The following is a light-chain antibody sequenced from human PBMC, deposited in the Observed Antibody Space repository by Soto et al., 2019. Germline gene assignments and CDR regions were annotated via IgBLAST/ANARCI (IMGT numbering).Light chain of an antibody. J-gene: IGLJ1*01. CDR2: EVS. CDR1: SSDVGHYNC. V-gene: IGLV2-14*01. Sequence: QSALTQPASVSGSPGQSITISCTGTSSDVGHYNCVSWYQHHPGKAPKLIIYEVSNRPSGVSNRFSGSKSGNTASLTISGLQTEDEADYYCSSYTSSSTYVFGTGTKLTVL. CDR3: SSYTSSSTYV.